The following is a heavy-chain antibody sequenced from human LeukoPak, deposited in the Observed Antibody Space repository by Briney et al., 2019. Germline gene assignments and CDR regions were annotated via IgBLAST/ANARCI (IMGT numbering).Heavy chain of an antibody. D-gene: IGHD3-3*01. J-gene: IGHJ4*02. V-gene: IGHV5-51*01. CDR3: ARAYYDFWSGYPYYFDY. CDR1: GYSFTSYW. CDR2: IYPGDSDT. Sequence: PGESLKISCKGSGYSFTSYWIGWVRQVPGKGLEWMGIIYPGDSDTRYSPSFQGQVTISADKSISTAYLQWSSLKASDTAMYYCARAYYDFWSGYPYYFDYWGQGTLVTVSS.